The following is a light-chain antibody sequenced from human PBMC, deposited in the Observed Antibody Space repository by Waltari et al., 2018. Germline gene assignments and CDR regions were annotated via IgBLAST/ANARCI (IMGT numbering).Light chain of an antibody. V-gene: IGKV1-33*01. Sequence: DIQMTQSPSSLSASVGDSVTITCQASQDISDYLNWYQQKPGKAPNFLIYDASNLETGVPSRFSGSGSGTDFTFTISSLQPEDIATYYCQQYRSLPLTFGGGTKVEIK. J-gene: IGKJ4*01. CDR1: QDISDY. CDR2: DAS. CDR3: QQYRSLPLT.